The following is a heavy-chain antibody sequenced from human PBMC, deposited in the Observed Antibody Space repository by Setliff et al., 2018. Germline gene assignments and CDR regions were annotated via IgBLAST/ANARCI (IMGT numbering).Heavy chain of an antibody. V-gene: IGHV1-3*01. Sequence: ASVKVSCKASGYSFSTYAMHWVRQAPGQRLEWMGWINGGNGNTKYSQKFQGRITITRDTSASTAYMEMSSLRSDDTAVYYCARGYSYGPFGYWGQGTLVTVPQ. J-gene: IGHJ4*02. CDR1: GYSFSTYA. CDR3: ARGYSYGPFGY. D-gene: IGHD5-18*01. CDR2: INGGNGNT.